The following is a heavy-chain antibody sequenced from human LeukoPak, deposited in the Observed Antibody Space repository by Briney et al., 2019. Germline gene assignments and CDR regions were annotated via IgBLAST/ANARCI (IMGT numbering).Heavy chain of an antibody. CDR2: IYENGGTT. Sequence: GGSLRLSCVGSGFTFRSHAMSWVRQAPEKGLEFVSGIYENGGTTYYADSVKGRFSISRDNSKNTLYLQMDSLRGEDTAVYYCAKDVSGGIVVVPAAIPPDYWGQGTLVTVSS. D-gene: IGHD2-2*01. CDR1: GFTFRSHA. CDR3: AKDVSGGIVVVPAAIPPDY. J-gene: IGHJ4*02. V-gene: IGHV3-23*01.